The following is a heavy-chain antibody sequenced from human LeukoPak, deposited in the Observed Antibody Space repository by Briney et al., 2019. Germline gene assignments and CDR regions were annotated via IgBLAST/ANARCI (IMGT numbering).Heavy chain of an antibody. CDR3: ARQYGGYSWFDP. CDR2: IYYSGST. Sequence: PSETLSLTCTVSGGSISSGGYYWSWIRQHPGKGLEWIGYIYYSGSTYYNPSLKSRVTISVDTSKKQFSLKLSSVTAADTAVYYCARQYGGYSWFDPWGQGTLVTVSS. CDR1: GGSISSGGYY. J-gene: IGHJ5*02. V-gene: IGHV4-31*03. D-gene: IGHD5-12*01.